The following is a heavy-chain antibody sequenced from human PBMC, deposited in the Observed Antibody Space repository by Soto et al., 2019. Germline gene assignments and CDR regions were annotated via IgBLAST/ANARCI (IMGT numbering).Heavy chain of an antibody. CDR1: GGSIRSSSW. V-gene: IGHV4-4*02. CDR2: IYHAGSP. CDR3: ARASSFRGDFHV. J-gene: IGHJ3*01. Sequence: QVQLQESGPGLVKPSGTLSLTCSVSGGSIRSSSWWTWLRQSPGKGLEWIGEIYHAGSPNYNPSFQSRVTISADTSKNFFPLRLTSVTAADTAIYYCARASSFRGDFHVWGQGTAVTISS. D-gene: IGHD2-21*02.